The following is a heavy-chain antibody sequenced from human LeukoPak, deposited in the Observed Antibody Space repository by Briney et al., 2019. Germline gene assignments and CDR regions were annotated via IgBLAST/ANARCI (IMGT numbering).Heavy chain of an antibody. CDR3: ARDLQLLNYFDY. Sequence: GGSLRLSCAASGFTFSSYGMHWVRQAPGKGLGWVAVIWYDGSNKYYADSVKGRFTISRDNSKNTLYLQMNSLRAEDTAVYYCARDLQLLNYFDYWGQGTLVTVSS. D-gene: IGHD1-26*01. CDR1: GFTFSSYG. V-gene: IGHV3-33*01. J-gene: IGHJ4*02. CDR2: IWYDGSNK.